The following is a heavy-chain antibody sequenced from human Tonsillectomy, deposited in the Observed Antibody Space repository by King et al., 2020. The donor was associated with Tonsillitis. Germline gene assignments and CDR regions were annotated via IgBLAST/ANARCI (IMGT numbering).Heavy chain of an antibody. CDR3: ASGSSTGWYDYYYYMDV. Sequence: VQLVESGGGVVQPGRSLRLSCAASGFTFSSYAMHWVRQAPGKGLEWVALISYDGSNNYYADSVKGRFTISRDNSKNTLSLQMNSLRAEDTAVYYCASGSSTGWYDYYYYMDVWGKGTTVTVSS. V-gene: IGHV3-30-3*01. J-gene: IGHJ6*03. CDR2: ISYDGSNN. CDR1: GFTFSSYA. D-gene: IGHD6-19*01.